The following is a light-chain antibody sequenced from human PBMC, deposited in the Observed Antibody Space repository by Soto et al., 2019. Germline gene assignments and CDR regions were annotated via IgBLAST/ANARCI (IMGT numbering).Light chain of an antibody. CDR3: SSYTSSSTLDV. J-gene: IGLJ1*01. CDR2: EVS. CDR1: SSDVGAYNY. Sequence: QSALTQPASVSGSPGQSITISCTGTSSDVGAYNYVSWYQQHPGKAPRLMIYEVSNRPSGVSNRFSGSKSGNTASLTISGLQADDEADYYCSSYTSSSTLDVFGTGTKLTVL. V-gene: IGLV2-14*01.